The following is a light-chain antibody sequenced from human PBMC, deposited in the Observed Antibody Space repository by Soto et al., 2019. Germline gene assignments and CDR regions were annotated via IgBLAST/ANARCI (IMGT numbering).Light chain of an antibody. V-gene: IGKV3-20*01. CDR2: DAS. CDR3: QQYGGSPRT. J-gene: IGKJ1*01. Sequence: EIVLTQSPATLYVSLWETATLSCRASQSLSSNVAWYQQRPRQAPRLLIYDASSRATGIPDRFSGSGSGTDFTLTISRLEPEDFAVYYCQQYGGSPRTFGQGTKVDIK. CDR1: QSLSSN.